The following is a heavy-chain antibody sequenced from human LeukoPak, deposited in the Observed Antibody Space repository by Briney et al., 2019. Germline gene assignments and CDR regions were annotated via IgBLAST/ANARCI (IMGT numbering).Heavy chain of an antibody. Sequence: SETLSLTCTVSGGSISSSSYYWGWIRQPPGKGLEWIGSIYYSGSTYYNPSLKSRVTISVDTSKNQFSLKLSSVTAADTAVYYCARDLGDFGYWGQGTLVTVSS. CDR3: ARDLGDFGY. J-gene: IGHJ4*02. V-gene: IGHV4-39*07. CDR2: IYYSGST. D-gene: IGHD3-10*01. CDR1: GGSISSSSYY.